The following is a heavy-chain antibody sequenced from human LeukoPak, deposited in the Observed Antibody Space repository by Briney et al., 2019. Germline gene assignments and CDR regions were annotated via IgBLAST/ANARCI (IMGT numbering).Heavy chain of an antibody. CDR2: VNPSGGST. CDR3: ARDHNFRDYYDSSAYLNWLDP. V-gene: IGHV1-46*01. CDR1: ACTFTSYY. D-gene: IGHD3-22*01. J-gene: IGHJ5*02. Sequence: ASVKVSCKASACTFTSYYMHWVRQAPGQGLEWMGTVNPSGGSTSYAQKFQGRVTMTRDTSTSTVYMELSSLRSEDTAVYYCARDHNFRDYYDSSAYLNWLDPWGQGTLVTVSS.